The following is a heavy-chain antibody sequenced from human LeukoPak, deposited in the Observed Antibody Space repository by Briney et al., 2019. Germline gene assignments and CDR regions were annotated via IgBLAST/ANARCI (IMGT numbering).Heavy chain of an antibody. Sequence: GASVKVSCKASGYTFTGYYMHWVRQAPGQGLEWMGWINPNSGGTNYAQKFQGRVTMTRDTSISTAYMELSRLRSDDTAVYYCGRDGRRLLYLYHYYYYMDVWGKGTTVTVSS. V-gene: IGHV1-2*02. CDR2: INPNSGGT. CDR3: GRDGRRLLYLYHYYYYMDV. J-gene: IGHJ6*03. CDR1: GYTFTGYY. D-gene: IGHD2-2*02.